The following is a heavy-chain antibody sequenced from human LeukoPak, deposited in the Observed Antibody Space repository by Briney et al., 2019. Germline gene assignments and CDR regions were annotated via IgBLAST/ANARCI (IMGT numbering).Heavy chain of an antibody. Sequence: KPSETLSLTCAVYGGSFSGYYWSWIRQPPGKGLEWIGEINHSGSTNYNPSLKSRVTISVDTSKNQFSLKLSSVTAADTAVYYCARGGGFGELYSWGQGTLATVSS. J-gene: IGHJ5*02. D-gene: IGHD3-10*01. CDR2: INHSGST. CDR1: GGSFSGYY. CDR3: ARGGGFGELYS. V-gene: IGHV4-34*01.